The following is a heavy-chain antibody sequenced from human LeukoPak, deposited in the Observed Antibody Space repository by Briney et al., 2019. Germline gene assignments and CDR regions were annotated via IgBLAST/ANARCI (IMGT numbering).Heavy chain of an antibody. CDR2: IYHSGTT. V-gene: IGHV4-59*01. Sequence: SETLSLTCTVSGGSISDYYWSWIRQSPGKGLEWIGYIYHSGTTNYNPSLKSRVTISVDTSKNQFSLKLSSVTAADTAVYYCATPWVATRGFDYWGQGTLVTVSS. CDR1: GGSISDYY. CDR3: ATPWVATRGFDY. J-gene: IGHJ4*02. D-gene: IGHD5-12*01.